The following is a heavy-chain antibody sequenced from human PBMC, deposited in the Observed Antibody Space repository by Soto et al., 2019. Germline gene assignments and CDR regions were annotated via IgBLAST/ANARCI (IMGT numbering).Heavy chain of an antibody. Sequence: QITLKESGPTLVKPTQTLTLTCTFSGFSLSTSGVGVGWIRQPPGKALEWLAVIYWDDDKRYSPSLKSRLTITKDISKNQVVLTMTNMDPVDTATYDCAHDSVGWLGFDYWGQGTLVTVSS. CDR3: AHDSVGWLGFDY. J-gene: IGHJ4*02. V-gene: IGHV2-5*02. CDR2: IYWDDDK. CDR1: GFSLSTSGVG. D-gene: IGHD6-19*01.